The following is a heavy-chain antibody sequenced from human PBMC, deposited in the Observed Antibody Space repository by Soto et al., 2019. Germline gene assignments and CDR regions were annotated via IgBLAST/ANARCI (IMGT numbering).Heavy chain of an antibody. V-gene: IGHV3-48*01. CDR1: GFVFSSYS. J-gene: IGHJ4*02. CDR2: ISGSRSRSGYSI. CDR3: AASGSSDWYCDY. Sequence: EVQLVESGGGLIQPGGSLRLSCATSGFVFSSYSMNWARQAPGKGLEWVSYISGSRSRSGYSIYYADSVKGRYAISRDYANRALYLQINCLRAEDPAVYCCAASGSSDWYCDYLGQGTLVTVSS. D-gene: IGHD6-19*01.